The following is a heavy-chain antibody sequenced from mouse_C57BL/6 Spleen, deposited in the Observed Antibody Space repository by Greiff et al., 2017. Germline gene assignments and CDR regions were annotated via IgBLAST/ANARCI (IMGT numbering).Heavy chain of an antibody. J-gene: IGHJ2*01. D-gene: IGHD1-1*01. CDR1: GFTFTDYY. CDR2: IRTKANGYTT. CDR3: ARSLYYCGSSGGFDY. V-gene: IGHV7-3*01. Sequence: EVMLVESGGGLVQPGGSLSLSCAASGFTFTDYYMSWVRQPPGKALEWLGFIRTKANGYTTEYSASVKGRFTISRDNSQSILYLQMNAQEAEDSATYYCARSLYYCGSSGGFDYWGNGTTLTVSS.